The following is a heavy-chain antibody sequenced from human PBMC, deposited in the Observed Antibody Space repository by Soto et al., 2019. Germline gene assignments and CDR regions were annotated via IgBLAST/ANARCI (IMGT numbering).Heavy chain of an antibody. Sequence: EVQLLESGGGLVQPGGSLRLSCAASGFTFSSYAMSWVRQAPGKGLEWVSAISGSGGSTYYADSVKGRFTISRDNSKNPLYLQMNSLRAEDKAGYYWSGGRRHRLYFFDLRGQGTPVTVS. V-gene: IGHV3-23*01. CDR1: GFTFSSYA. J-gene: IGHJ4*02. CDR3: SGGRRHRLYFFDL. D-gene: IGHD3-16*01. CDR2: ISGSGGST.